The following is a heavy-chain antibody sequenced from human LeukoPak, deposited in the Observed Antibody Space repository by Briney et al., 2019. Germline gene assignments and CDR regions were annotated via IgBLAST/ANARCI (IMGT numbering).Heavy chain of an antibody. CDR2: ISSSSSTI. J-gene: IGHJ6*03. CDR1: GFTFSSYS. V-gene: IGHV3-48*01. CDR3: ARQGYCSSTSCYDPYYYYMDV. Sequence: GGSLRLSCAASGFTFSSYSMNWVRQAPGKGLEWVSYISSSSSTIYYADSVKGRFTISRDNAKNSLYLQMNSLRAEDTAVYYCARQGYCSSTSCYDPYYYYMDVWGKRTTVTVSS. D-gene: IGHD2-2*01.